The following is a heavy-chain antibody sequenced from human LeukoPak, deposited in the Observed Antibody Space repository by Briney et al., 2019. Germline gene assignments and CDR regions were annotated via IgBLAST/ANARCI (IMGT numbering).Heavy chain of an antibody. CDR1: GGSISSYY. D-gene: IGHD3-22*01. Sequence: SETLSLTCTVSGGSISSYYWSWIRQPPGKGLEWIGYVYYSGSTDYNPSLKSRVTISVDTSKNQFSLKLRSATAADTAVYYCARGLWESSGYLGYWGQGTLVTVSS. V-gene: IGHV4-59*01. J-gene: IGHJ4*02. CDR2: VYYSGST. CDR3: ARGLWESSGYLGY.